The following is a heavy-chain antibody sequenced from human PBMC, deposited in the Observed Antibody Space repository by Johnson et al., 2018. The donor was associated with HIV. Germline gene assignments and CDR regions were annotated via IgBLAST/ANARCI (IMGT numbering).Heavy chain of an antibody. CDR3: AREPEGWAFDI. Sequence: QVQLVESGGGVVQPGRSLRLSCAASGFTFSSYAIHWVRQAPAKGLEWVAVISYDGSDKYYADSVKGRFTISRDSSKNTLYLQMNSLKTEDTAVYYCAREPEGWAFDIWGQGTMVTVSS. D-gene: IGHD2-15*01. J-gene: IGHJ3*02. CDR1: GFTFSSYA. V-gene: IGHV3-30*04. CDR2: ISYDGSDK.